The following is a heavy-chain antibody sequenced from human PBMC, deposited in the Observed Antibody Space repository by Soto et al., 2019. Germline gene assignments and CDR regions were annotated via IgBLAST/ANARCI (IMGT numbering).Heavy chain of an antibody. D-gene: IGHD5-12*01. J-gene: IGHJ4*02. CDR1: GFTFSSYS. CDR3: ARDGMATYTFDY. Sequence: GGSLRLSCAASGFTFSSYSMNWVRQAPGKGLEWVSSISSSSSYIYYADSVKGRFTISRDNAKNSLYLQMNSLRAEDTAVYYCARDGMATYTFDYWGQGTLVTVSS. V-gene: IGHV3-21*01. CDR2: ISSSSSYI.